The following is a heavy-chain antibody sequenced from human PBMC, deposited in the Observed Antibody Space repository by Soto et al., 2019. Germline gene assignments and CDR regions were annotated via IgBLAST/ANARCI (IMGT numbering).Heavy chain of an antibody. CDR3: ARGPSGWYGFDY. CDR2: INSDGSTT. J-gene: IGHJ4*02. V-gene: IGHV3-74*01. CDR1: GFIIISNW. D-gene: IGHD6-19*01. Sequence: EVPLVESGGGLVQPGGSLRLSCADSGFIIISNWMHWFRQAPGKGLVWFSRINSDGSTTSYADSVKGRFTISRDNAKNTLYLPMNSLRAEDTAVYYCARGPSGWYGFDYWGQGTLVTVSS.